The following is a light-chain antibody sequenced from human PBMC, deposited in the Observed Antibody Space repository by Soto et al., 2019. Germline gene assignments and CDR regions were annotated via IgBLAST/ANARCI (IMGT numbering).Light chain of an antibody. V-gene: IGKV1-5*03. J-gene: IGKJ4*01. CDR1: QGISSW. CDR3: QEYHSYSLT. CDR2: KAS. Sequence: DIQMTQSPSTLSASVGDTVTITCRASQGISSWLAWYQQKPGKTPKLLLYKASSLESGVPSRFSGSGSGTEFTLTISSLQPDDFATYYCQEYHSYSLTFGGGTKVEIK.